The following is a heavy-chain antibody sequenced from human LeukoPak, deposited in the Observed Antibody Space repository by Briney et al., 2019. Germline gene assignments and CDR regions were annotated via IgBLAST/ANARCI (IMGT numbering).Heavy chain of an antibody. Sequence: GASVKVSCKASGYTFTSYDINWVRQATGQGLEWMGWMNPNSGNTGYAQKFQGRVTTTTDTSTSTAYMELRSLRSDNTAVYYCARAQRSGPLFYGIDVWGQGTTVTVSS. CDR2: MNPNSGNT. V-gene: IGHV1-8*01. J-gene: IGHJ6*02. CDR3: ARAQRSGPLFYGIDV. D-gene: IGHD5-12*01. CDR1: GYTFTSYD.